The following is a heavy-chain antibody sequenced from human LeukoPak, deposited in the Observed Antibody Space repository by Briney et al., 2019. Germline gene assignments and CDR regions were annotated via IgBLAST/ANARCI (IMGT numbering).Heavy chain of an antibody. J-gene: IGHJ3*02. Sequence: GGSLRLSCAASGFTFDDYAMHWVRQAPGKGLEWVSGIRWNSGSIGYADSVKGRFTISRDNAKNSLYLQMNSLRAEDMALYYCAKEYCSGGSCYRGAFDIWGQGTMVTVSS. V-gene: IGHV3-9*03. CDR1: GFTFDDYA. CDR3: AKEYCSGGSCYRGAFDI. D-gene: IGHD2-15*01. CDR2: IRWNSGSI.